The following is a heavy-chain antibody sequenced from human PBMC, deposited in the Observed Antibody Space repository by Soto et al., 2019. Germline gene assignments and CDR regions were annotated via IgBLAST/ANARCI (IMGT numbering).Heavy chain of an antibody. J-gene: IGHJ4*02. V-gene: IGHV3-73*01. CDR3: ISTAPIILALAH. Sequence: EVQLVESGGGLVEPGGSLRLSCAASGFAFSGSAVDWVRQASGKGLEWVGRIRSKPNNYATSYAASVKGRFTISRDDSKTTPFLQLNRLKPADTPVYYFISTAPIILALAHWGQGALVTV. CDR2: IRSKPNNYAT. CDR1: GFAFSGSA. D-gene: IGHD5-12*01.